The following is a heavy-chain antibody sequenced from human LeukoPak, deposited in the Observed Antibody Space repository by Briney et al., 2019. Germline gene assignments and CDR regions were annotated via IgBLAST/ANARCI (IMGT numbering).Heavy chain of an antibody. D-gene: IGHD2-2*01. J-gene: IGHJ6*03. CDR2: IAYDGSKK. V-gene: IGHV3-30*03. Sequence: GSLRLSCAASGFIFSNYGMHWVRQAPGKGLEWVAVIAYDGSKKYYADSVKGRFTISRDNAKNSLYLQMNSLRAEDTAVYYCARDRYCSSTSCHYYYYYYMDVWGKGTTVTVSS. CDR1: GFIFSNYG. CDR3: ARDRYCSSTSCHYYYYYYMDV.